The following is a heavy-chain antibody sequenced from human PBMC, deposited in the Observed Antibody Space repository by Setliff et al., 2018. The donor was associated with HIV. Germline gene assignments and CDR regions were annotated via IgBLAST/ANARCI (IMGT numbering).Heavy chain of an antibody. D-gene: IGHD4-17*01. Sequence: SVKVSCKASGDTLSIHPISWVRQAPGRGLDWMGGIIPAFGTANYAQKFQGRVTITTDESTTTVYMELISRRSEDTAVYYGAGLYGDHGGGYWGQGTLVTVSS. CDR2: IIPAFGTA. J-gene: IGHJ4*02. CDR3: AGLYGDHGGGY. CDR1: GDTLSIHP. V-gene: IGHV1-69*05.